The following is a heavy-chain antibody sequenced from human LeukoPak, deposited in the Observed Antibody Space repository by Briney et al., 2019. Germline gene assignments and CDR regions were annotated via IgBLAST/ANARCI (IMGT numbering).Heavy chain of an antibody. Sequence: GGSLRLSCAASGFTFSTYAMSWVRQAPGKGLEWVSTISGSGGSTYYADSVKGRFTISRDNSKNTLYLQMNSLRAEDTAVYYCAKGWSDAFDIWGQGTMVTVSS. J-gene: IGHJ3*02. CDR2: ISGSGGST. V-gene: IGHV3-23*01. D-gene: IGHD2-15*01. CDR3: AKGWSDAFDI. CDR1: GFTFSTYA.